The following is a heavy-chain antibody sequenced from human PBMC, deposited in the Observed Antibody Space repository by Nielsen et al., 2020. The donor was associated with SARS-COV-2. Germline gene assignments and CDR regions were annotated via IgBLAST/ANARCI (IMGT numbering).Heavy chain of an antibody. Sequence: GESLKISCAVSGFTFRSNAMHWVRQASGKGLEWVAIISYDGSNKYYADSVKGRFTISRDNSTLYLQMNSLRAEDSAVYYCVKWVELDFGYYYYGMDVWGQGTTVTVSS. D-gene: IGHD1-26*01. CDR3: VKWVELDFGYYYYGMDV. CDR1: GFTFRSNA. CDR2: ISYDGSNK. V-gene: IGHV3-30*04. J-gene: IGHJ6*02.